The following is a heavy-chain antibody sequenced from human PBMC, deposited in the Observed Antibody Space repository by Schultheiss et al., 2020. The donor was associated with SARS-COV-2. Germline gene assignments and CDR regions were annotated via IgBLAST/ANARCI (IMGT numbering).Heavy chain of an antibody. Sequence: SETLSLTCAVYGGSFSGYYWSWIRQPPGKGLEWIGEINHSGSTNYNPSLKSRVTISVDTSKNQFSLKLSSVTAADTAVYYCARDDFYSSSGATFDPWGQGTLVTVSS. J-gene: IGHJ5*02. CDR3: ARDDFYSSSGATFDP. CDR1: GGSFSGYY. V-gene: IGHV4-34*01. D-gene: IGHD6-6*01. CDR2: INHSGST.